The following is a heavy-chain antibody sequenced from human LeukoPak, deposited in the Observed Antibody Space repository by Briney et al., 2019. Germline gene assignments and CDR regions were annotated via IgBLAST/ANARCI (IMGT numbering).Heavy chain of an antibody. CDR3: AKEVRVVINNPAMGY. D-gene: IGHD3-3*01. Sequence: ASVKVSCKASGYTFTGYYMHWVRQAPGQGREWMGWINTNNGVTNYAQKFQGRVTMTRDTSISTAYMELSRLRSDDTAVYYCAKEVRVVINNPAMGYWGQGTLVTVSS. CDR2: INTNNGVT. CDR1: GYTFTGYY. V-gene: IGHV1-2*02. J-gene: IGHJ4*02.